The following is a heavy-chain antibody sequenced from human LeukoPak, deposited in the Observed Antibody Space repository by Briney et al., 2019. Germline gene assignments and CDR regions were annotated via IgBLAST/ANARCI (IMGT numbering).Heavy chain of an antibody. Sequence: PGGSLRLSCAASGYTFSSYWMHWVRQAPGKGLFWVSRIISDASSTLYADSVKDRFTISRDNAKNTLYLQMNSLTVEDTGVYYCARGAARAYYMDVWGKGTTVTVSS. CDR3: ARGAARAYYMDV. D-gene: IGHD6-6*01. CDR1: GYTFSSYW. V-gene: IGHV3-74*01. CDR2: IISDASST. J-gene: IGHJ6*03.